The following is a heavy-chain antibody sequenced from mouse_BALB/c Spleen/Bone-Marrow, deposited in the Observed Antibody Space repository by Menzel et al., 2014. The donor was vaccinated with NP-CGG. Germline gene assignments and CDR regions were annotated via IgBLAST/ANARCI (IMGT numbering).Heavy chain of an antibody. CDR3: ARNYDYDESFAY. CDR1: GFNFKDTY. J-gene: IGHJ3*01. D-gene: IGHD2-4*01. Sequence: VQLQQSGAEFVKPGASVKFSCTASGFNFKDTYMHWVKQRPEKGLEWIGRINPANGNTKYDPKFQGNATITAYTYSNTAYLQLSMQTSEDTAVYYCARNYDYDESFAYWGQGTLVTVSA. CDR2: INPANGNT. V-gene: IGHV14-3*02.